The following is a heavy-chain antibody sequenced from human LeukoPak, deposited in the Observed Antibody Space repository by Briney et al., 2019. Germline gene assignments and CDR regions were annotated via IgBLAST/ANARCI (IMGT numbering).Heavy chain of an antibody. V-gene: IGHV4-4*07. CDR2: IYTSGST. J-gene: IGHJ4*02. Sequence: SSETLSLTCTVSGGSISSYYWSWIRQPAGKGLEWIGRIYTSGSTNYNPSLKSRVTISVDTSKNQFSLKLSSVTAADTAVYYCARFSKTLVGATGGDYWGQGTLVTVSS. CDR3: ARFSKTLVGATGGDY. CDR1: GGSISSYY. D-gene: IGHD1-26*01.